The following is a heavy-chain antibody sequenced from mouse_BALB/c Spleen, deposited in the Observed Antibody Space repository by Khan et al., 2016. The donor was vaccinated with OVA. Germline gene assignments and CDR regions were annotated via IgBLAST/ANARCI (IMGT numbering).Heavy chain of an antibody. J-gene: IGHJ3*01. V-gene: IGHV1-4*01. CDR3: ARDGAEERKEGWLAY. Sequence: VQLQQSGAELARPGASVKMSCKASGYTFTSYTIHWLKQRPGQGLEWIGYINPSSGYTNYNQKFKDKATLTADKSSTTAYMQLSSLTSDDAAGYYWARDGAEERKEGWLAYWGQGNLVT. CDR2: INPSSGYT. CDR1: GYTFTSYT.